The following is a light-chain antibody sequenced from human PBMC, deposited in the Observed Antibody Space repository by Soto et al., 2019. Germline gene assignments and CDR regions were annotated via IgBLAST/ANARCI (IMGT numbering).Light chain of an antibody. V-gene: IGKV3-15*01. CDR1: PSVSTN. CDR2: DAS. Sequence: EIVMTQSPATLSVSPGERATLSCRASPSVSTNLAWYQQKPGLVPRLLINDASTRATGIPARFGGSGSGTEFTLTISSLQSEDFAVYYCQHYGNPPPFTFGQGTKLDIK. CDR3: QHYGNPPPFT. J-gene: IGKJ2*01.